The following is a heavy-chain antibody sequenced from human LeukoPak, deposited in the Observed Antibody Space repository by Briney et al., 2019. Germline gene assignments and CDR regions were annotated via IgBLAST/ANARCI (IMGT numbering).Heavy chain of an antibody. V-gene: IGHV1-18*01. J-gene: IGHJ5*02. CDR1: GYTFTSYG. CDR2: ISAYNGNT. D-gene: IGHD3-9*01. Sequence: ASVKVSCKASGYTFTSYGISWVRQAPGQGLEWMGWISAYNGNTNYAQKLQGRVTTTTDTSTSTAYMELRSLRSDDTAVYYCARDLSRISYYDILTGPYDWFDPWGQGTLVTVSS. CDR3: ARDLSRISYYDILTGPYDWFDP.